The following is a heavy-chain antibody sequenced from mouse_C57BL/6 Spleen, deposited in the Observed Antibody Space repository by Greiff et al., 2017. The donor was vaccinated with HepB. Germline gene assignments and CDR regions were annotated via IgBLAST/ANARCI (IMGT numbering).Heavy chain of an antibody. D-gene: IGHD3-2*02. Sequence: QVQLQQPGAELVRPGSSVKLSCKASGYTFTSYWMHWVKQRPIQGLEWIGNIDPSDSETNYNQKFKDKATLTVDKSSSTAYMQLSSLTSEDSAVYYCANLDSSVYWFAYWGQGTLVTVSA. CDR1: GYTFTSYW. J-gene: IGHJ3*01. CDR3: ANLDSSVYWFAY. V-gene: IGHV1-52*01. CDR2: IDPSDSET.